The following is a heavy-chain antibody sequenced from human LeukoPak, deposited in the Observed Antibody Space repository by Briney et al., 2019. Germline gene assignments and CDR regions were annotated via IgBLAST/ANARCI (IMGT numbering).Heavy chain of an antibody. D-gene: IGHD2-2*01. CDR2: ISYDGSNK. V-gene: IGHV3-30*18. CDR3: AKGRGYQLLLGN. Sequence: GGSLRLSCAASGFTFSSYAMSWVRQAPGKGLEWVAVISYDGSNKYYADSVKGRFTISRDNSKNTLYLQMNSLRAEDTAVYYCAKGRGYQLLLGNWGQGTLVTVSS. CDR1: GFTFSSYA. J-gene: IGHJ4*02.